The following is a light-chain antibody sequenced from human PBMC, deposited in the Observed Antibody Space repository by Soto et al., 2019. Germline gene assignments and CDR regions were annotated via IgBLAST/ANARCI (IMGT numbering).Light chain of an antibody. CDR3: ETWDSNTRV. CDR1: SGHSSYI. V-gene: IGLV4-60*02. J-gene: IGLJ3*02. Sequence: QPVLTQSSSASASLGSSVKLTCTLSSGHSSYIIAWHQQQPGKAPRYLMKLEGSGSYNKGSGVPDRFPGSSSGADRYLTIANLQVEDEADYYCETWDSNTRVFGGGTKLTVL. CDR2: LEGSGSY.